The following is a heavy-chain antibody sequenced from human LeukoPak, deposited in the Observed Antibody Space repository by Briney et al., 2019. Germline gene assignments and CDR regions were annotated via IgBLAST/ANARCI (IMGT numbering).Heavy chain of an antibody. CDR3: AKVQTLSSSALDY. CDR2: IRYDGNNE. Sequence: GGSLRLSCPASGFTFSSYGMHWVRQAPGKGLEWVAFIRYDGNNEYYGDSVKGRFTISRDNSKNTLYLQMNSLRVEDTAVYYCAKVQTLSSSALDYWGQGTLVTVSS. V-gene: IGHV3-30*02. CDR1: GFTFSSYG. J-gene: IGHJ4*02. D-gene: IGHD6-6*01.